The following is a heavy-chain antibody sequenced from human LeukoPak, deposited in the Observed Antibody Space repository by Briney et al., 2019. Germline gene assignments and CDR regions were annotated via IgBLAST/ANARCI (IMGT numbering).Heavy chain of an antibody. CDR3: ARYSGSYFSYFDY. Sequence: QPGGSLRLSFAASGFTFSTYAMSWVRQGPGKGLEWVSVISGTGYTTFYGDSVKGRFTISRDNSKNSLYLQMNSLRAEDTAVYYCARYSGSYFSYFDYWGQGTLVTVSS. V-gene: IGHV3-23*01. CDR2: ISGTGYTT. D-gene: IGHD1-26*01. J-gene: IGHJ4*02. CDR1: GFTFSTYA.